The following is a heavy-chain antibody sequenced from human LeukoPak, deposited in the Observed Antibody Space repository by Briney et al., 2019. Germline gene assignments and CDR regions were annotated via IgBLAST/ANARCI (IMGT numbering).Heavy chain of an antibody. J-gene: IGHJ6*02. Sequence: GGSLRLSCAASGFTFSDYYMSWIRQPPGKGLEWVSYISSSGSTIYYADSVKGRFTISRDNAKNSLYLQMNSLRAEDTAVYYCARVLGYCSGGSCYSGYYYYGMDVWGQGTTVTVSS. CDR3: ARVLGYCSGGSCYSGYYYYGMDV. CDR1: GFTFSDYY. V-gene: IGHV3-11*01. CDR2: ISSSGSTI. D-gene: IGHD2-15*01.